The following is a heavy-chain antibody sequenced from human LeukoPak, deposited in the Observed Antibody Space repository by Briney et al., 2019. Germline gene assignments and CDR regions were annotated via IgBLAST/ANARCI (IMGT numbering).Heavy chain of an antibody. D-gene: IGHD3-10*01. Sequence: PGGSLRLSCAASGFTFSNAWMSWVRQAPGKGLEWVGRIKSKTDGGTTDYAAPVKGRFTISRDDSKNTLYLQMNSLKTEGTAVYYCTTLFRGVNVEDAFDIWGQGTMVTVSS. CDR2: IKSKTDGGTT. V-gene: IGHV3-15*01. CDR3: TTLFRGVNVEDAFDI. J-gene: IGHJ3*02. CDR1: GFTFSNAW.